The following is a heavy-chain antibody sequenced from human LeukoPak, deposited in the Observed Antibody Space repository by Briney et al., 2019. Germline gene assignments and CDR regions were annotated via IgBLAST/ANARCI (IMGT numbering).Heavy chain of an antibody. Sequence: GASVKVSCKASGYTFTGYYMHWVRQAPGQGLEWMGWINPNSGGTNYAQKFQGRVTMTRDTSISTAYMELSRLRSDDTAVYYCARGEGHIVVVREDYWGQGTLVTVSS. CDR3: ARGEGHIVVVREDY. J-gene: IGHJ4*02. D-gene: IGHD2-21*01. V-gene: IGHV1-2*02. CDR1: GYTFTGYY. CDR2: INPNSGGT.